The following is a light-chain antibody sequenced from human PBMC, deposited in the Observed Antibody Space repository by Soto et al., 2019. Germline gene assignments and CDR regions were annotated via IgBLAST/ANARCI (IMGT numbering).Light chain of an antibody. CDR3: GTWDRCLSADV. CDR2: DNN. Sequence: QSVLTQPPSVSAAPGQRVTFSCSGSSSNIGDAYVSWYQQLPRTAPKLLIYDNNKRPSGIPDRFSASKSGTSATLGITGLQTGDEADYYCGTWDRCLSADVFGAGTKVTVL. J-gene: IGLJ1*01. V-gene: IGLV1-51*01. CDR1: SSNIGDAY.